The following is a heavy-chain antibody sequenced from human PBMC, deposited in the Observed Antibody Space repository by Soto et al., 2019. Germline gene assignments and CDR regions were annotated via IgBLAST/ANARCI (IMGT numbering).Heavy chain of an antibody. V-gene: IGHV1-8*01. CDR2: MNPNSGNT. Sequence: QVQLVQSGAEVKKPGASVKVSCKASGYTFTSYDISWVRQATGQGLEWMGWMNPNSGNTGYAQKFQGRVTMTRNTSISTAYMELSSLRSEDTAVYYCASYYYGSGSLYYGMDVWGQGTTVTVSS. D-gene: IGHD3-10*01. CDR1: GYTFTSYD. J-gene: IGHJ6*02. CDR3: ASYYYGSGSLYYGMDV.